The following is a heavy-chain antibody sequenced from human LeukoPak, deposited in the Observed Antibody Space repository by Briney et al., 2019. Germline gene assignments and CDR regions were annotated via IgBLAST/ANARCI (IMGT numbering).Heavy chain of an antibody. CDR2: INPNSGGT. V-gene: IGHV1-2*02. J-gene: IGHJ4*02. Sequence: ASVKVSCKASGYTFTGYNMHWVRQAPAQGLGWMGWINPNSGGTNYAQKFQGRVTMTRDTSISTAYMELSRLRSDDTAVYYCARPNVLLWFGEFSPYYFDYWGQGTLVTVSS. CDR3: ARPNVLLWFGEFSPYYFDY. D-gene: IGHD3-10*01. CDR1: GYTFTGYN.